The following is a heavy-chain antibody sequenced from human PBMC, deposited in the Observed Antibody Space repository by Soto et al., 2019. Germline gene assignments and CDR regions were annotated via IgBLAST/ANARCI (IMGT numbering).Heavy chain of an antibody. CDR3: ARAGETVADLYYYYYGMDV. CDR2: IIPIFGTA. V-gene: IGHV1-69*06. Sequence: WALVKVSCKASGGTFSSYAISWVRQAPGQGLEWMGGIIPIFGTANYAQKFQGRVTITADKSTSTAYMELSSLRSEDTAVYYCARAGETVADLYYYYYGMDVWGQGTTVTVSS. CDR1: GGTFSSYA. J-gene: IGHJ6*02. D-gene: IGHD7-27*01.